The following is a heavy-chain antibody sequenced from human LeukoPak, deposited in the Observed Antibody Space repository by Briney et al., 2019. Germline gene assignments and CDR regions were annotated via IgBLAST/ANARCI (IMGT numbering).Heavy chain of an antibody. CDR1: GDTFTTYA. Sequence: ASVKVSCKASGDTFTTYAIIWVRQAPGRGLEWMGGIIPMFDTPNYAQRLQGRVTITADKSTKTAYMELTSQRSEDTAVYYCARAGIPGYCTNVTCSNWLDPWGQGTLVTVSS. CDR2: IIPMFDTP. CDR3: ARAGIPGYCTNVTCSNWLDP. D-gene: IGHD2-8*01. V-gene: IGHV1-69*06. J-gene: IGHJ5*02.